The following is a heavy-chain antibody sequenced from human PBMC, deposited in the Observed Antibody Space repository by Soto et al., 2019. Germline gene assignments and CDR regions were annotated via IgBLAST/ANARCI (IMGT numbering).Heavy chain of an antibody. D-gene: IGHD3-3*01. J-gene: IGHJ4*02. CDR2: ISSSGSTI. V-gene: IGHV3-11*01. CDR3: ARDGYYDFWSGYNSTFDY. CDR1: GFTFSDYY. Sequence: GESLKISCAASGFTFSDYYMSWIRQAPGKGLEWVSYISSSGSTIYYADSVKGRFTISRDNAKNSLYLQMNSLRAEDTAVYYCARDGYYDFWSGYNSTFDYWGQGTLVTVSS.